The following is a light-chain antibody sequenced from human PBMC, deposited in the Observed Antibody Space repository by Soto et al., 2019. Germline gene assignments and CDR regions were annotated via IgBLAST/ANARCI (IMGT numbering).Light chain of an antibody. Sequence: ETVLTQSPGTLSLSPGEMATLYCSASQSVSSNLAWYQQKPGQAPRLLIYGASSRATGIPDRFSGSGSQTDFTLTISSLQSEDFAVYYCQQYNNWPPWTFGQGTKVDNK. CDR1: QSVSSN. V-gene: IGKV3D-15*01. J-gene: IGKJ1*01. CDR3: QQYNNWPPWT. CDR2: GAS.